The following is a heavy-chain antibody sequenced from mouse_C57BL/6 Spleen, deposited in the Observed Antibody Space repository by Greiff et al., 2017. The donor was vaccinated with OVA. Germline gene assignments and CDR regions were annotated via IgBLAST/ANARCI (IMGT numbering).Heavy chain of an antibody. CDR1: GYAFTNYL. J-gene: IGHJ1*03. CDR3: ARVLLGYAYRYFDV. D-gene: IGHD2-10*01. Sequence: VQLQQSGAELVRPGTSVKVSCKASGYAFTNYLIEWVKQRPGQGLEWIGVINPGSGGSTYNEKFKGKATLTADKSSSTAYMQLSSLTSEDSAVYFGARVLLGYAYRYFDVWGTGTTVTVSS. CDR2: INPGSGGS. V-gene: IGHV1-54*01.